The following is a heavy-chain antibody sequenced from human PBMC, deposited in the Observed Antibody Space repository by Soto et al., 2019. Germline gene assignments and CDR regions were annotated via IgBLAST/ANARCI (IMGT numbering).Heavy chain of an antibody. Sequence: QITLKESGPTLVKPTPTLTLTCTFSGFSVSSSEVGVGGIRQPAGKAPEWLALMYWDGDKRYSPFLKGRLNITKDTSKNQVVLTMTNMDPVDTATYYCAHKGGRGAGMDVWGQGTTVTVSS. D-gene: IGHD2-15*01. V-gene: IGHV2-5*02. CDR1: GFSVSSSEVG. CDR2: MYWDGDK. CDR3: AHKGGRGAGMDV. J-gene: IGHJ6*02.